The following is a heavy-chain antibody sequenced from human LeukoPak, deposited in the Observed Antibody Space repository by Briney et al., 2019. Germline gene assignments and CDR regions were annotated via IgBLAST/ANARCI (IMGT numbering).Heavy chain of an antibody. D-gene: IGHD1-26*01. CDR2: INPNSGGT. CDR3: ARGKSRGSHIDY. Sequence: ASVKVSCKASGYTFTGYYMHWVRQAPGQGLEWMGWINPNSGGTNYAQKFQGRVTMTRDTSISTAYMELRSLRSDDTAVYYCARGKSRGSHIDYWGQGTLVTVSS. CDR1: GYTFTGYY. V-gene: IGHV1-2*02. J-gene: IGHJ4*02.